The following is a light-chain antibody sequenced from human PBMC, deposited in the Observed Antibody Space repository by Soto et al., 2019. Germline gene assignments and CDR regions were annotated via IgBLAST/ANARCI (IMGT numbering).Light chain of an antibody. CDR3: LQHNSYPLT. CDR2: AAA. J-gene: IGKJ4*01. CDR1: QGITNF. Sequence: DIQMTQSPSAMSASVGDRVTITCRASQGITNFLAWFQQKPGKVPKRLIYAAASLPSGVPSRFSGSGSGPEFPLPISSLQPEDVATYNCLQHNSYPLTFGGGTKVEIK. V-gene: IGKV1-17*03.